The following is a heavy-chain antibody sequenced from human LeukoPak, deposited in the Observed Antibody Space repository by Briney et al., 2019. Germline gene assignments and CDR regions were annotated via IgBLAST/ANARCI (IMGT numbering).Heavy chain of an antibody. CDR1: GYTLTELS. CDR2: FDPEDGET. Sequence: ASVKVSCKVSGYTLTELSMHWVRQAPGKGLEWMGGFDPEDGETIYAQKFQGRVTMTEDTSTDTAYMELSSLRSEDTAVYYCATDMVRGVIMTSDYWGQGTLVTASS. J-gene: IGHJ4*02. D-gene: IGHD3-10*01. V-gene: IGHV1-24*01. CDR3: ATDMVRGVIMTSDY.